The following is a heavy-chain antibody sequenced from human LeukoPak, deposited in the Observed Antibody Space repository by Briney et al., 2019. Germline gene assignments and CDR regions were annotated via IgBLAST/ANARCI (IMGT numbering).Heavy chain of an antibody. CDR3: ARVNVLRYFDWFYGMDV. Sequence: SETLSLTCTVSGGSISSFYWSWIRQPPGKGLEWIGYIYYSGSTNYNPSLKSRVTISVDTSKNQFSLKLSSVTAADTAVYYCARVNVLRYFDWFYGMDVWGQGTTVTVSS. D-gene: IGHD3-9*01. CDR1: GGSISSFY. J-gene: IGHJ6*02. CDR2: IYYSGST. V-gene: IGHV4-59*01.